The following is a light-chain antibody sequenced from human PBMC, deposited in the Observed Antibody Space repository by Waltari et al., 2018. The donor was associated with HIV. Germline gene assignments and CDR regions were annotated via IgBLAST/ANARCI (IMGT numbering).Light chain of an antibody. Sequence: QSALTQPASVSGSPGQSITISCTGTSSDVGSYNLVSWYQHHPHKAPQVVIYEVTKRPSWVSTRFSGSKSGNTASRTISGLQAEDESDYYCCSYAGSRGVVFGGGTKLTVL. V-gene: IGLV2-23*02. CDR1: SSDVGSYNL. CDR2: EVT. CDR3: CSYAGSRGVV. J-gene: IGLJ2*01.